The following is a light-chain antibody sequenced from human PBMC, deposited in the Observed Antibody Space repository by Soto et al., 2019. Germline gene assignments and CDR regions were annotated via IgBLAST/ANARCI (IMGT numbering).Light chain of an antibody. CDR2: DAS. J-gene: IGKJ1*01. Sequence: DIQMTQSPSTLSASVGDRVTITCRASQSISSGLAWYQQKPGKAPKLLIYDASSWESGIPTRFSGSGSVTEFTLTISSLQPDAFATYYCQQYNSYSLFGQGTKVQIK. CDR1: QSISSG. CDR3: QQYNSYSL. V-gene: IGKV1-5*01.